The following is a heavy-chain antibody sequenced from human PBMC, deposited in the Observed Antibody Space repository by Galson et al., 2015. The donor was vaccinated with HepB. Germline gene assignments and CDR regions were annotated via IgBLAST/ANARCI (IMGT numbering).Heavy chain of an antibody. Sequence: SLRLSCAASGFTFSSYSMNWVRQAPGKGLEWVSYISSSSSTIYYADSVKGRFTISRDNAKNSLYLQMNSLRAEDTAVYYCARDRVDGYNPADGMDVWGQGTTVTVSS. CDR2: ISSSSSTI. CDR3: ARDRVDGYNPADGMDV. D-gene: IGHD5-24*01. CDR1: GFTFSSYS. J-gene: IGHJ6*02. V-gene: IGHV3-48*04.